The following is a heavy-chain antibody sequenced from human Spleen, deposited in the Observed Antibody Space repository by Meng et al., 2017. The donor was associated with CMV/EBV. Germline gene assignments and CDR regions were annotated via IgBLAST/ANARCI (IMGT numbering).Heavy chain of an antibody. V-gene: IGHV4-34*01. J-gene: IGHJ4*02. CDR3: ARDVHPYDSTGPGD. CDR2: ITHSGNT. Sequence: SETLSLTCTVYGGSFSDYSWSWIRQPPGKGLEWIGVITHSGNTNYNPSLKSRVTISVDTSKKQASLKLSSVTAADTAIYYCARDVHPYDSTGPGDWGQGTLVTVSS. D-gene: IGHD3-22*01. CDR1: GGSFSDYS.